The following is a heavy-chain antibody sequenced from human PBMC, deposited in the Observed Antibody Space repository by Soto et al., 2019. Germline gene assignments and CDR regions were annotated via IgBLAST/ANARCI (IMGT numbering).Heavy chain of an antibody. CDR2: IYHSGST. Sequence: QVQLQESGPGLVKPSGTLSLTCAVSSGSISSSNWWSWVRQPPGKGLEWIGEIYHSGSTNYNPSLKSRVTRSVDKSKNQFSLKLSSVTAADTAVYYCARSYCSSTSCYRGDDAFDIWGQGTMVTVSS. CDR1: SGSISSSNW. V-gene: IGHV4-4*02. CDR3: ARSYCSSTSCYRGDDAFDI. J-gene: IGHJ3*02. D-gene: IGHD2-2*02.